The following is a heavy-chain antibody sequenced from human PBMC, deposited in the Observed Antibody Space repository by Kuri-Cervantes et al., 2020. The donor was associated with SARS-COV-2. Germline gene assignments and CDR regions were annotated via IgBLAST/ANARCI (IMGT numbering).Heavy chain of an antibody. CDR3: ARVVPAAISFFDI. V-gene: IGHV4-4*07. CDR2: IYTSGST. Sequence: GSLRLSCTVSGGSISSYYWSWIRQPAGKGLEWIGRIYTSGSTNYNPSLKSRVTMSVDTSKNQFSLKLSSVTAADTAVYYCARVVPAAISFFDIWGQGTMVTVSS. D-gene: IGHD2-2*01. CDR1: GGSISSYY. J-gene: IGHJ3*02.